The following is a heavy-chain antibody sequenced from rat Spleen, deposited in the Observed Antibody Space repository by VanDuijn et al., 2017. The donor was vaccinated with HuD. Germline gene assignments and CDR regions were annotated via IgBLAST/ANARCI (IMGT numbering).Heavy chain of an antibody. V-gene: IGHV5-25*01. CDR1: GFTFSDYY. CDR2: ISSGGGGT. CDR3: ARHRNYGGYPFDY. Sequence: EVQLVDSGGGLVQPGRSLKLSCAASGFTFSDYYMAWVRQAPKKGLEWVASISSGGGGTYYRDSVKGRFTISRDDAKSTLYLQMDSLRSEDTATYYCARHRNYGGYPFDYWGQGVMVTVSS. J-gene: IGHJ2*01. D-gene: IGHD1-11*01.